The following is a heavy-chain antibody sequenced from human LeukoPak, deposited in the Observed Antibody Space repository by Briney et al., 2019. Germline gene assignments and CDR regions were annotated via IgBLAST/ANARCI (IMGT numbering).Heavy chain of an antibody. Sequence: SETLSLTCAVYGGSFSGYYWSWIRQPPGKGLEWIGYIYYSGSTNYNPSLKSRVTISVDTSKNQFSLKLSSVTAADTAVYYCARVGAVAGTGYYYYMDVWGKGTTVTISS. CDR2: IYYSGST. J-gene: IGHJ6*03. CDR3: ARVGAVAGTGYYYYMDV. D-gene: IGHD6-19*01. CDR1: GGSFSGYY. V-gene: IGHV4-59*01.